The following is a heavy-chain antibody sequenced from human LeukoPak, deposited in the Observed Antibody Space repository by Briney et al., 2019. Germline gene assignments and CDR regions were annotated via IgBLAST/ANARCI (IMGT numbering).Heavy chain of an antibody. J-gene: IGHJ4*02. D-gene: IGHD6-6*01. V-gene: IGHV4-59*08. CDR3: AMAHSGYSSSSL. CDR2: IYYSGST. Sequence: RPSETLSLTCTVSGVSISSYYWTWIRQPPGKGLEWIGYIYYSGSTNYNPSLKSRVTISVDTSKNQFSLKLTSVTAANTAVYYCAMAHSGYSSSSLWGQGTLVTVSS. CDR1: GVSISSYY.